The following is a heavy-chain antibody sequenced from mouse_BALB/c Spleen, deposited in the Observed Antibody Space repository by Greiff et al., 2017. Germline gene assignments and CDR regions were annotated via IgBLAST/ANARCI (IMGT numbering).Heavy chain of an antibody. CDR3: ARDRDSYGHYAMDY. Sequence: VQVVESGPGLVQPSQSLSITCTVSGFSLTSYGVHWVRQSPGKGLEWLGVIWSGGSTDYNAAFISRLSISKDNSKSQVFLKMNSLQTDDTARYYCARDRDSYGHYAMDYWGQGTSVTVSS. D-gene: IGHD1-2*01. V-gene: IGHV2-4-1*01. CDR1: GFSLTSYG. CDR2: IWSGGST. J-gene: IGHJ4*01.